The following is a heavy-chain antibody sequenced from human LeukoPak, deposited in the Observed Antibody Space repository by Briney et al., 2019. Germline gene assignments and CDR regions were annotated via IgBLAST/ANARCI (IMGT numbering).Heavy chain of an antibody. Sequence: AAVKVSCKASGYTFTNYYIHWERQAPGQGLECMGIINPSGGGTSYAQKFQGRVTMTRDMSTSTVYMELSSLRSDDTAVYYCASYFYGSGSYPVWGQGTLVTLSS. J-gene: IGHJ4*02. CDR1: GYTFTNYY. D-gene: IGHD3-10*01. V-gene: IGHV1-46*01. CDR3: ASYFYGSGSYPV. CDR2: INPSGGGT.